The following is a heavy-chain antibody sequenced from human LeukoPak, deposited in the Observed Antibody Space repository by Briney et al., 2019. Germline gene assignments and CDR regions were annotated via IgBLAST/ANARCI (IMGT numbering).Heavy chain of an antibody. CDR2: ISSSSSYI. CDR1: GFTFSSYS. Sequence: GGSLRLSCAGSGFTFSSYSMNWVRQAPGKGLEWVSSISSSSSYIYYADSVKGRFTISRDNAKNSLFLQMNSLRAEDTAVYYCARDHYYDSSGYWSHYYYYYMDVWGKGTTVTVSS. CDR3: ARDHYYDSSGYWSHYYYYYMDV. V-gene: IGHV3-21*01. J-gene: IGHJ6*03. D-gene: IGHD3-22*01.